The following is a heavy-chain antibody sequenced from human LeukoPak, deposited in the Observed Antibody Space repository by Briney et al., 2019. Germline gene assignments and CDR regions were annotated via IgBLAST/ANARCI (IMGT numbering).Heavy chain of an antibody. D-gene: IGHD2-15*01. CDR2: IIPIFGTA. J-gene: IGHJ4*02. CDR1: EGTFSSYA. Sequence: APVKVSCKASEGTFSSYAFSWVRQAPGQGLEWMGGIIPIFGTANYAQKFQGRVTITTDESTSTAYMELSSLRPEDTAVYYCARGGGFEEVDQYFDYWGQGTLVTVSS. V-gene: IGHV1-69*05. CDR3: ARGGGFEEVDQYFDY.